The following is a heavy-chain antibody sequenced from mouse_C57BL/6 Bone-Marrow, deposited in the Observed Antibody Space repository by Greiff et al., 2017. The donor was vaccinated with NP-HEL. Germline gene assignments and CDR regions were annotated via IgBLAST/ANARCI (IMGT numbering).Heavy chain of an antibody. CDR1: GFNIKDDY. D-gene: IGHD1-1*01. Sequence: VQLQQSGAELVRPGASVKLSCTASGFNIKDDYMHWVKQRPEQGLEWIGWIDPENGDTEYASKFQGKATITAETSSNTAYLQLSSLTSEDTAVYYCTTPITTAYAMDYWGQGTSVTVSS. CDR2: IDPENGDT. CDR3: TTPITTAYAMDY. V-gene: IGHV14-4*01. J-gene: IGHJ4*01.